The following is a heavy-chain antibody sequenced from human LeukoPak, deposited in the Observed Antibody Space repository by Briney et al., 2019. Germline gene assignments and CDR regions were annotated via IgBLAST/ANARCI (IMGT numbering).Heavy chain of an antibody. CDR3: ARDANHFDY. J-gene: IGHJ4*02. CDR2: ISFDGGNE. CDR1: GLTFSTYT. V-gene: IGHV3-30*04. Sequence: LSCXASGLTFSTYTMYWVRQAPGKGLEWVAVISFDGGNEYYADSVKGRFTISRDNSENTLYLQMNSLTAEDTAVYYCARDANHFDYWGQGTLVTVSS.